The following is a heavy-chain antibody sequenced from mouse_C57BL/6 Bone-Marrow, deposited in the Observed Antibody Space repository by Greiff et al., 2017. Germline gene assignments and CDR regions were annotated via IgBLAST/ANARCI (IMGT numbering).Heavy chain of an antibody. CDR1: GYAFSSYW. D-gene: IGHD1-1*01. V-gene: IGHV1-80*01. CDR3: ANYYYGSSYFAY. Sequence: QVHVKQSGAELVKPGASVKISCKASGYAFSSYWMNWVKQRPGTGLEWIGQIYPGDGDTTYNGKFKGKATLTADKSSSTAYMQLSSLTSEDSAVYFCANYYYGSSYFAYWGQGTLVTVAA. J-gene: IGHJ3*01. CDR2: IYPGDGDT.